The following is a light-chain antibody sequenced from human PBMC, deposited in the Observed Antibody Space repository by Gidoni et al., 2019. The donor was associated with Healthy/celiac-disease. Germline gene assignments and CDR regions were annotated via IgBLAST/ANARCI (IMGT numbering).Light chain of an antibody. Sequence: DIQMTQSPSTLSASVGDRVTITCRASQSISSWLAWYQQKPGKAPKLLIYKASSLESGVPSRFSGSGSGTEFTLPISSLQPDDFATYYCQQYNSYSTFGQGPKVEIK. CDR2: KAS. J-gene: IGKJ1*01. V-gene: IGKV1-5*03. CDR1: QSISSW. CDR3: QQYNSYST.